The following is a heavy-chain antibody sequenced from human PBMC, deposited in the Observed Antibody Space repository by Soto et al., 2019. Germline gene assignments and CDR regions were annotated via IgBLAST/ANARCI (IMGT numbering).Heavy chain of an antibody. D-gene: IGHD6-13*01. V-gene: IGHV3-64D*08. CDR1: GFTFSSYA. J-gene: IGHJ4*02. CDR3: LKNITAAAGERFDS. Sequence: GGSLRHSCSASGFTFSSYAMHWVRQAPGKGLEYVSAISSNGGSTYYADSVKGRFTISRDNSKNTLYLQMSSLRAEDTAVYYCLKNITAAAGERFDSWGQGTMVTVSS. CDR2: ISSNGGST.